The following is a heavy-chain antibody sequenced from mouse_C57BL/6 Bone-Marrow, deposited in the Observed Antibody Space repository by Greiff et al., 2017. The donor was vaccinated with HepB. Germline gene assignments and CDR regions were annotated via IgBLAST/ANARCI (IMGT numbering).Heavy chain of an antibody. V-gene: IGHV1-82*01. J-gene: IGHJ4*01. D-gene: IGHD2-3*01. CDR2: IYPGDGDT. CDR1: GYAFSSSW. Sequence: VQLQQSGPELVKPGASVKISCKASGYAFSSSWMNWVKQRPGKGLEWIGRIYPGDGDTNYNGKFKGKATLTADKSSSTAYMQLSSLTSEDSAVYFCARLGDGYLYAMDYWGQGTSVTVSS. CDR3: ARLGDGYLYAMDY.